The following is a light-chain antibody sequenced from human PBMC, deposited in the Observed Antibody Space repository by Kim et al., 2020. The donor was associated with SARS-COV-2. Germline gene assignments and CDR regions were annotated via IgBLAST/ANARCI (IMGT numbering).Light chain of an antibody. CDR3: HHDGDSALWK. J-gene: IGKJ1*01. CDR1: QSVTHY. V-gene: IGKV3-20*01. CDR2: AAS. Sequence: EIVLTQYPGTLSLSPGERATLSCRASQSVTHYLAWFQHKPGQTPRLLIYAASSRATGIPARFTGSGSGTDFTLTISRLEPEDFAVYYCHHDGDSALWKFGQGTKVDI.